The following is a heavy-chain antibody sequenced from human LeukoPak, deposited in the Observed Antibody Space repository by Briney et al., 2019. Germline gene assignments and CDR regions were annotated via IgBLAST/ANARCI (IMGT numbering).Heavy chain of an antibody. V-gene: IGHV4-4*07. J-gene: IGHJ6*03. CDR2: IYVSGNS. CDR1: NGSINEHY. D-gene: IGHD3/OR15-3a*01. CDR3: ARVGGLSAYYYYMDV. Sequence: PSETLSLTCTVSNGSINEHYWSWVRQTAGKGLEWIGRIYVSGNSNYNPSLKSRVTMSVEESKNQISLKLRSVTAADTAMYYCARVGGLSAYYYYMDVWGKGTTVTVS.